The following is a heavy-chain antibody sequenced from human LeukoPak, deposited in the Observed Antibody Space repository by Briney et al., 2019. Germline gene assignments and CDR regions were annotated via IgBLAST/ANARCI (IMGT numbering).Heavy chain of an antibody. Sequence: SETLSLTCTVSGDSISSGSYYWSWIRQPAGKGLEWIGRIYASGNTDYNPSLKSRVTMSLDTSRNQFSLNLSSVTAADTAVYYCARQGWFGELLNDYWGQGTLVTVSS. CDR2: IYASGNT. CDR1: GDSISSGSYY. J-gene: IGHJ4*02. CDR3: ARQGWFGELLNDY. V-gene: IGHV4-61*02. D-gene: IGHD3-10*01.